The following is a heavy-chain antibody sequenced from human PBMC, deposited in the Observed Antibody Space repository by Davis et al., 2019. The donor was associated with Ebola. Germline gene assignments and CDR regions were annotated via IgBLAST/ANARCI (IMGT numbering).Heavy chain of an antibody. CDR1: GFTFSNAW. CDR3: ARDGFDY. CDR2: ISFNVRDV. V-gene: IGHV3-30*03. J-gene: IGHJ4*02. Sequence: GESLKISCAASGFTFSNAWMNWVRQAPGRSLEWVAVISFNVRDVLYADSVKGRFTISRDNSKDTLNLQMNSLRPEDTAIYYCARDGFDYWGQGTLVTVSS.